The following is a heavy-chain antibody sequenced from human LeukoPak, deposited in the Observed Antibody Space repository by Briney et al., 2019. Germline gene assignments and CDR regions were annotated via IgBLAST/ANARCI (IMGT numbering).Heavy chain of an antibody. CDR2: ISAYNGNT. D-gene: IGHD5-18*01. V-gene: IGHV1-18*01. Sequence: ASVKVSCKASGYTFTSYGISWVRQAPGQGLEWMGWISAYNGNTNYAQKLQGRVTMTTDTSTSTAYMELRSLRSDDTAVYYCARDGYGYGFDYYYGMDVWGQGTTVTVSS. CDR3: ARDGYGYGFDYYYGMDV. J-gene: IGHJ6*02. CDR1: GYTFTSYG.